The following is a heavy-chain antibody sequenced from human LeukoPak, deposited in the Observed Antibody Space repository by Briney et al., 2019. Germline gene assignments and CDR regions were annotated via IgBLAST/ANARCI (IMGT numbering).Heavy chain of an antibody. CDR3: ARVVVRSFDAFDI. CDR1: GGSISSGGHY. CDR2: IYYSGST. J-gene: IGHJ3*02. Sequence: SETLSLTCTVSGGSISSGGHYWSWIRQHPGKGLEWIGYIYYSGSTYYNPSLKSRVTISVDTSKNQFSLKLSSVTAADTAVYYCARVVVRSFDAFDIWGQGTMVTLSS. V-gene: IGHV4-31*03. D-gene: IGHD2-2*01.